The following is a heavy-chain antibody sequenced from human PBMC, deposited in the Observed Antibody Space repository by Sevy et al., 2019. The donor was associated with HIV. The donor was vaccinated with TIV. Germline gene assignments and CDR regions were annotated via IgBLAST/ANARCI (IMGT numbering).Heavy chain of an antibody. CDR2: ITPNNGNT. CDR1: GYTFTNYH. V-gene: IGHV1-18*01. J-gene: IGHJ1*01. D-gene: IGHD1-26*01. Sequence: ASVKVSCKASGYTFTNYHITWVRQAPGQGLGWMGWITPNNGNTEYVQRLQGRVTMTTDTSTSTAYMELRNLKSDDTAVYYCARAPSGSQGPGQYFHHWGQGTLVTVSS. CDR3: ARAPSGSQGPGQYFHH.